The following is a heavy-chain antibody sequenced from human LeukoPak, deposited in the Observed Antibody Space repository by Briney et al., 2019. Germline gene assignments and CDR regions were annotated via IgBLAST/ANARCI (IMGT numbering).Heavy chain of an antibody. V-gene: IGHV3-7*01. CDR3: ATESCSSTSCSTFDY. D-gene: IGHD2-2*01. CDR1: GFTFSSYW. Sequence: PGGSLRLSCAASGFTFSSYWMSWVRQAPEKGLEWVANIKQDGSEKYYVDSVKGRFTISRDNAKNSLYLQMNSLRAEDTAVYYCATESCSSTSCSTFDYWGQGTLVTVSS. J-gene: IGHJ4*02. CDR2: IKQDGSEK.